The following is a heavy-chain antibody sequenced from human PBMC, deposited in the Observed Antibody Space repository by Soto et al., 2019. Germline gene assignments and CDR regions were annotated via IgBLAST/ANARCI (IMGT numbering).Heavy chain of an antibody. J-gene: IGHJ4*02. CDR3: ARDLPRLRLGELSFLIPPYYFDY. V-gene: IGHV1-18*01. Sequence: QVQLVQSGAEVKKPGASVKVSCKASGYTFTSYGISWVRQAPGQGLEWMGWISAYNGNTNYAQKLQGRVTMTTDTSTSTAYMELRSLRSDDTAVYYCARDLPRLRLGELSFLIPPYYFDYWGQGTLVTVAS. CDR2: ISAYNGNT. CDR1: GYTFTSYG. D-gene: IGHD3-16*02.